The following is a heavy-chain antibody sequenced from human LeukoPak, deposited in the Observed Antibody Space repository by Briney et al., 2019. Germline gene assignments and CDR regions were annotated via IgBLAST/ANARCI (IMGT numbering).Heavy chain of an antibody. CDR3: ATWDYLSYFYYGLDV. V-gene: IGHV1-24*01. J-gene: IGHJ6*02. CDR2: FDPEDGET. Sequence: ASVKDSCKVSGYTLTDLCMHWVRQAPGKGLEWMGGFDPEDGETIYAQKFQGRVTMTEDTSTDTAYMELSSLRSDDTAVYYCATWDYLSYFYYGLDVWGQGTTVTVSS. CDR1: GYTLTDLC. D-gene: IGHD1-7*01.